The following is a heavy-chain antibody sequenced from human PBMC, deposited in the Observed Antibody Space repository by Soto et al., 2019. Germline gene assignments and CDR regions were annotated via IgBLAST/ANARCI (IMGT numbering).Heavy chain of an antibody. Sequence: ASVKVSCKASGYTFTGYYMHWVRQAHGQGLEWMGWINPNSGGTNYAQKFQGWVTMTRDTSISTACMELSRLRSDDTAVYYCARERRVGYCSGGSCYNDAFDIWGQGTMVTVSS. CDR1: GYTFTGYY. V-gene: IGHV1-2*04. J-gene: IGHJ3*02. D-gene: IGHD2-15*01. CDR2: INPNSGGT. CDR3: ARERRVGYCSGGSCYNDAFDI.